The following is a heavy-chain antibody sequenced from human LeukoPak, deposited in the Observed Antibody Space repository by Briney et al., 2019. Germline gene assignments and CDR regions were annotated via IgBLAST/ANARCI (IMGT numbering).Heavy chain of an antibody. CDR1: GYTFPSYG. CDR2: ISTYNGST. CDR3: ARYGDIVVVPAAISLGMDV. Sequence: ASVKLSCNASGYTFPSYGISWVRQAPAPGLERMGWISTYNGSTTFAQKLQGRVTMTTDTSTSKAYMELRSLRSDDTAVYYCARYGDIVVVPAAISLGMDVWGQGTTVTVSS. D-gene: IGHD2-2*02. J-gene: IGHJ6*02. V-gene: IGHV1-18*01.